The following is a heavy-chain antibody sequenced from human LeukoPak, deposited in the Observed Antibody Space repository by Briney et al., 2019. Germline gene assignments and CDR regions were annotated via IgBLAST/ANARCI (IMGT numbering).Heavy chain of an antibody. Sequence: SETLSLTCTVSGGSISSGGYYWSWIRQHPGKGLEWIGYIYYSGSTYYNPSLKSRVTISVDTSKNQFSLKLSSVTPEDTAVYYCARVTLLRDPYNYYGMDVWGQGTTVTVSS. CDR3: ARVTLLRDPYNYYGMDV. CDR1: GGSISSGGYY. D-gene: IGHD3-10*01. V-gene: IGHV4-31*03. J-gene: IGHJ6*02. CDR2: IYYSGST.